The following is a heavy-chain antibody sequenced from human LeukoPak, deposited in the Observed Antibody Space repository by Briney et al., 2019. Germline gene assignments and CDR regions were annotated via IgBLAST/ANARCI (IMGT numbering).Heavy chain of an antibody. CDR1: GFTVRSNY. J-gene: IGHJ4*02. CDR2: IYSGGST. CDR3: AREDYYFDSSGTHYFDY. V-gene: IGHV3-66*01. Sequence: GGSLRLSCAASGFTVRSNYMSWVRQAPGKGLKWVSVIYSGGSTYHADSVKGRFTISRDDSKNTLFLQMNSLRAEDTAVYYCAREDYYFDSSGTHYFDYWGQGTLVTVSS. D-gene: IGHD3-22*01.